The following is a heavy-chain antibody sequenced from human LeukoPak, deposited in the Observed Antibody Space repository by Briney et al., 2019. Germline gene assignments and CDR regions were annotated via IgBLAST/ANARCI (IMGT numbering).Heavy chain of an antibody. Sequence: PGGSLRLSCAASGFTFSSYAMSWVRQAPGKGLEWVSGISGSSASTSYADSVKGRFTISRDNSKNTLYLQMNSLRAEDTAIYYCAKIVRESQRTRYFDYWGQGTLVTVSS. J-gene: IGHJ4*02. CDR1: GFTFSSYA. V-gene: IGHV3-23*01. CDR2: ISGSSAST. D-gene: IGHD3-10*01. CDR3: AKIVRESQRTRYFDY.